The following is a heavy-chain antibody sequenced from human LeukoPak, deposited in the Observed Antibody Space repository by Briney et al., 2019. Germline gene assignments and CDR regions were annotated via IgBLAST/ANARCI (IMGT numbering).Heavy chain of an antibody. D-gene: IGHD4-17*01. CDR2: FSTSSRYI. Sequence: GGSLRLSCVASAFTISSYTMNWVRQAPGKGLEWVSSFSTSSRYIYYADSVKGRFTISRDNAKNSLYLQMNSLRADDTAVYYCARGAGDPYYMDVWGKGTTVTVSS. J-gene: IGHJ6*03. CDR1: AFTISSYT. V-gene: IGHV3-21*01. CDR3: ARGAGDPYYMDV.